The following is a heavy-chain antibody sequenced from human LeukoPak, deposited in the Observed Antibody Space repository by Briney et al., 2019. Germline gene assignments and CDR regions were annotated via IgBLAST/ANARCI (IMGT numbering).Heavy chain of an antibody. J-gene: IGHJ3*02. D-gene: IGHD3-22*01. CDR1: GGSINDSNW. V-gene: IGHV4-4*02. Sequence: SETLSLTCAVSGGSINDSNWWAWVRQPPGKGLEWIGEIYHSGSTNYNPSLKSRVTMSVDRSKNQFSLKLNSVTAADTAVYYRAKGGLGGFTMIVVVTPDDDAFDIWGQGTMVTVSS. CDR3: AKGGLGGFTMIVVVTPDDDAFDI. CDR2: IYHSGST.